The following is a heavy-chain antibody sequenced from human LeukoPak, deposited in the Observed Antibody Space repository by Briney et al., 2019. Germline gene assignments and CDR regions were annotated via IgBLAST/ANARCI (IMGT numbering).Heavy chain of an antibody. CDR2: INHSGYT. J-gene: IGHJ3*01. CDR1: GESLSGYF. D-gene: IGHD6-13*01. V-gene: IGHV4-34*01. CDR3: ARGAICGSSCRAFDV. Sequence: TSETLSLTCAVYGESLSGYFWGWIRQPPGTGLEWIGEINHSGYTNYKPSLKSRATISRDTSKNQFSLTLNLVSAADTVVYYCARGAICGSSCRAFDVWGQGTMVTVSS.